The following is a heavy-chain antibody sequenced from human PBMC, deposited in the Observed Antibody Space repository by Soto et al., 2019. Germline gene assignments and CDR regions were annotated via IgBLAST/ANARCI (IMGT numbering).Heavy chain of an antibody. V-gene: IGHV3-15*07. CDR2: IKRQTEGGTT. CDR3: TTDPPAGSRAIDY. J-gene: IGHJ4*02. Sequence: EVQLVESGGGLVKPGGSLRLSCVGSVISFSDAWMSWVRQAPGRGLGWVGRIKRQTEGGTTDYPASVKGRFIISRDDSENTLYLQMNSLKTEDTAMYYCTTDPPAGSRAIDYWGQGTQVTVSS. CDR1: VISFSDAW.